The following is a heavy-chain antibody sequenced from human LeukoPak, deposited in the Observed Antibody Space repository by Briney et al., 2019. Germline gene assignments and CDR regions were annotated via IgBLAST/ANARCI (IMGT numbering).Heavy chain of an antibody. CDR1: GFTFSNYA. CDR3: ARKGIAAFFDY. J-gene: IGHJ4*02. Sequence: GSLRLSCAASGFTFSNYAMSWVRQAPGKGLEWIGEINHSGSTNYNPSLKSRVTISVDTSKNQFSLKLSSVTAADTAVYYCARKGIAAFFDYWGQGTLVTVSS. V-gene: IGHV4-34*01. D-gene: IGHD6-13*01. CDR2: INHSGST.